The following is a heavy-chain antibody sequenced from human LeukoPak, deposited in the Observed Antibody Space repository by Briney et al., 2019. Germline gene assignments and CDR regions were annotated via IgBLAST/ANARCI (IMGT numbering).Heavy chain of an antibody. Sequence: PGRSLRLSCAASGFTFSSYAMSWVRQAPGKGLEWVSTLSDSGGKTYYADSVKGRFTISRDNSKNTLYLQMNSLRAEDTAVYYCAKVGLRLGGDYWGQGTLVTVSS. V-gene: IGHV3-23*01. CDR1: GFTFSSYA. CDR2: LSDSGGKT. J-gene: IGHJ4*02. CDR3: AKVGLRLGGDY. D-gene: IGHD4-17*01.